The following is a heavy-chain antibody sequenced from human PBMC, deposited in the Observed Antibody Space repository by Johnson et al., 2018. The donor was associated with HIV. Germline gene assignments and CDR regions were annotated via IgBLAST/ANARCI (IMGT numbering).Heavy chain of an antibody. D-gene: IGHD4-17*01. CDR3: ARELEFGDLRKNDAFDI. V-gene: IGHV3-30*03. CDR2: ISYAGSNK. J-gene: IGHJ3*02. CDR1: GFTFSSYG. Sequence: QVQLVESGGGVVQPGRSLRLSCAASGFTFSSYGMHWVRQAPGKGLEWVAVISYAGSNKYYADSVKGRFTISRDNSKNTLYLQMNSLRAEDTAVYYCARELEFGDLRKNDAFDIWGQGTMVTVSS.